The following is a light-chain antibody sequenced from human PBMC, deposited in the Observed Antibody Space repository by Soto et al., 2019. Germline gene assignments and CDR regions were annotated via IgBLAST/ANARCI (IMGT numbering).Light chain of an antibody. Sequence: QSVLTQPPSASGSPGQSVTISCTGTSSDVGGYNYVSWYQQHPGKAPKLMIYEVSKRPSGVPDRFSGSKSGNTASLTVSGLQAEYEADFYCSSYAGSNNLVFGGRTKLTVL. CDR3: SSYAGSNNLV. V-gene: IGLV2-8*01. CDR1: SSDVGGYNY. J-gene: IGLJ2*01. CDR2: EVS.